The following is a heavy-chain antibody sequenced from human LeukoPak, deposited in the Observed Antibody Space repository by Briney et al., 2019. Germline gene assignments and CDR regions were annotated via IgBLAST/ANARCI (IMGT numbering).Heavy chain of an antibody. Sequence: GASVKVSCKASGYTFTSYDINWVRQATGQGLEWMGWMNPNSGNTGYAQKFQGRVTMTRNTSISTAYMELSSLRSEDTAVYYCARGKIVSAYANAFHIWGQGTMVTVSS. D-gene: IGHD3-16*02. V-gene: IGHV1-8*01. CDR3: ARGKIVSAYANAFHI. CDR2: MNPNSGNT. CDR1: GYTFTSYD. J-gene: IGHJ3*02.